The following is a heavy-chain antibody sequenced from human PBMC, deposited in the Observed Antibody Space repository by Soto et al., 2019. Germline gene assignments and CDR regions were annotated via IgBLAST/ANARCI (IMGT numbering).Heavy chain of an antibody. CDR3: ARDCSGGSCYSQHYYYYYMDV. D-gene: IGHD2-15*01. Sequence: GASVKVSFKASGGTFSSYTISWVRQAPGQGLEWMGRIIPILGIADYAQKFQGRVTITADKSTSTAYMELSSLRSEDTAVYYCARDCSGGSCYSQHYYYYYMDVWGKGTTVTVSS. J-gene: IGHJ6*03. V-gene: IGHV1-69*04. CDR2: IIPILGIA. CDR1: GGTFSSYT.